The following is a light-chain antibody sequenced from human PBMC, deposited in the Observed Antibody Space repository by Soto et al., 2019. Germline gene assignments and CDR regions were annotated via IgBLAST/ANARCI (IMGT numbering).Light chain of an antibody. CDR3: QQSYSTPLT. CDR2: AAS. V-gene: IGKV1-39*01. Sequence: DIQMTPSPSSLSASVGDRVTITCRTSQRIENYLNWYQQKPGKAPKLLIYAASSLQSGVPSRFSGSGSGTDFTLTISSLQPEDFATYYCQQSYSTPLTFGGGTKVDIK. J-gene: IGKJ4*01. CDR1: QRIENY.